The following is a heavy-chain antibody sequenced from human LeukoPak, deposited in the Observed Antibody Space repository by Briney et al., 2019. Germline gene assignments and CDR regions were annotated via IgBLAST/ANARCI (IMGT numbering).Heavy chain of an antibody. D-gene: IGHD2-2*01. CDR3: ARDPTYRDAFDI. J-gene: IGHJ3*02. V-gene: IGHV1-18*01. CDR1: GYTFIDYG. CDR2: ISTYNGHT. Sequence: ASVKVSCKASGYTFIDYGVSWVRQAPGQGLEWMGWISTYNGHTYYAQKLQGRVTMTTDTSTSTAYMELRSLRSDDTAVYYCARDPTYRDAFDIWGQGTMVTVSS.